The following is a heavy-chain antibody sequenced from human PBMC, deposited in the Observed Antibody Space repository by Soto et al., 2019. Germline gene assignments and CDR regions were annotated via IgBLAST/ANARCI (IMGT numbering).Heavy chain of an antibody. V-gene: IGHV3-30-3*01. CDR3: ARDHYYDSSGYYYAYSFYDY. J-gene: IGHJ4*02. D-gene: IGHD3-22*01. Sequence: GGSLRLSCAASGFTFSSYAMHWVRQAPGKGLEWVAVISYDGSNKYYADSVKGRFTISRDNSKNTLYLQMNSLRAEDTAVYYCARDHYYDSSGYYYAYSFYDYWGQGTLVTVSS. CDR1: GFTFSSYA. CDR2: ISYDGSNK.